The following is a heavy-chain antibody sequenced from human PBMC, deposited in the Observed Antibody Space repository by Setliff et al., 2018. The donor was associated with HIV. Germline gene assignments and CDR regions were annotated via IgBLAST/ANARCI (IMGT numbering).Heavy chain of an antibody. CDR3: ARHGQYGSGSYYNRPFDY. D-gene: IGHD3-10*01. J-gene: IGHJ4*02. CDR2: IYPGDSVT. Sequence: GESLKISCQGSGYSFTSYWIGWVRQMPGKGLEWMGVIYPGDSVTRYSPSFQGQVTISADKSISTAYLQWSSLKASDTAMYYCARHGQYGSGSYYNRPFDYWGRGTLVTVSS. V-gene: IGHV5-51*01. CDR1: GYSFTSYW.